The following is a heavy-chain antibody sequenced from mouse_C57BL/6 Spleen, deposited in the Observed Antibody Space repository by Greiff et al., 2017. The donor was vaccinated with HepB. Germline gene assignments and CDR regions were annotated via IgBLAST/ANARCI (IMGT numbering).Heavy chain of an antibody. D-gene: IGHD2-4*01. CDR2: IHPNSGST. CDR3: TRAYDYDGGDY. Sequence: QVHVKQSGAELVKPGASVKLSCKASGYTFTSYWMHWVKQRPGQGLEWIGMIHPNSGSTNYNEKFKSKATLTVDKSSSTAYMQLSSRTSEDSAVYYWTRAYDYDGGDYWGQGTTLTVSS. V-gene: IGHV1-64*01. J-gene: IGHJ2*01. CDR1: GYTFTSYW.